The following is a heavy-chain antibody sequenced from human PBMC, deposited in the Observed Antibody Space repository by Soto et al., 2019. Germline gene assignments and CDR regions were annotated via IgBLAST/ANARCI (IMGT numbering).Heavy chain of an antibody. D-gene: IGHD2-2*01. CDR1: GFTFSSYG. Sequence: QVQLVESGGGVVQPGRSLRLSCAASGFTFSSYGMHWVRQAPGKGLEWVAVIWYDGSNKYYADSVKGRFTISRDNSKNTLYLQMNSLRAEDTAVYYCARGPLPIVVVPAATYGMDVWGQGTTVTVSS. J-gene: IGHJ6*02. V-gene: IGHV3-33*01. CDR2: IWYDGSNK. CDR3: ARGPLPIVVVPAATYGMDV.